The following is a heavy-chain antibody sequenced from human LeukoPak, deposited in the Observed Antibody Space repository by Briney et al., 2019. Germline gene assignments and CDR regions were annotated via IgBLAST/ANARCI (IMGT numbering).Heavy chain of an antibody. D-gene: IGHD6-19*01. CDR2: ISGSTGST. Sequence: GGSLRLSCAASGFTFSSYAMNWVRQAPGKGLEWVSVISGSTGSTYYADSVKGRFTISRDNSKNTLYLQMNSLRAEDTAIYYCAKDYGSGWFDYWGQGTPVTVSS. CDR1: GFTFSSYA. CDR3: AKDYGSGWFDY. J-gene: IGHJ5*01. V-gene: IGHV3-23*01.